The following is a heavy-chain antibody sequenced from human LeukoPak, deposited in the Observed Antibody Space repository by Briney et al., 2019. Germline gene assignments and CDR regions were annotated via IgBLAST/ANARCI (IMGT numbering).Heavy chain of an antibody. CDR3: ARRTLVIIPRYYYYGMDV. CDR1: GYTFTSYY. D-gene: IGHD3-9*01. Sequence: ASVKVSCKASGYTFTSYYMHWVRQAPGQGLEWMGWISAYNGNTNYAQKLQGRVTMTTDTSTSTAYMELRSLRSDDTAVYYCARRTLVIIPRYYYYGMDVWGQGTTVTVS. J-gene: IGHJ6*02. V-gene: IGHV1-18*04. CDR2: ISAYNGNT.